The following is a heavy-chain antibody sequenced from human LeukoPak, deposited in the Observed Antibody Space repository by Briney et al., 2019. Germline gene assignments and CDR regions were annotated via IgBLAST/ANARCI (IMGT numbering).Heavy chain of an antibody. D-gene: IGHD1-26*01. CDR2: ISPYNGDT. J-gene: IGHJ4*02. Sequence: ASVKVSCRASGYTFNTYGVTWVRQVPGQGFEWMGWISPYNGDTNYAQKFQGRVTMTTDTLTSTVFMELRSLRSDDTAVYFCARVGLSGIYGIDYWGQGTLVTVSS. V-gene: IGHV1-18*01. CDR3: ARVGLSGIYGIDY. CDR1: GYTFNTYG.